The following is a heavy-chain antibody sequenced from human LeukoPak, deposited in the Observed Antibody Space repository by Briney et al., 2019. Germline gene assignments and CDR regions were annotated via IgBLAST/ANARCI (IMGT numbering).Heavy chain of an antibody. V-gene: IGHV4-39*07. CDR3: ARETSLAGFASGLGFNY. J-gene: IGHJ4*02. D-gene: IGHD6-19*01. CDR2: IYYSGST. CDR1: GGSISSSNYY. Sequence: SETLSLTCTVSGGSISSSNYYWGWIRQPPGKGLEWIGSIYYSGSTYYNPSLKSRVTISVDTSKNHFSLKLTSVTAADTVTYYCARETSLAGFASGLGFNYWGQGILVTVSS.